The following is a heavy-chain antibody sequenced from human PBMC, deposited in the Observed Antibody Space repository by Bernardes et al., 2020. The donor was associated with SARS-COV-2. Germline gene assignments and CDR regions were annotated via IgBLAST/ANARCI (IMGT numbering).Heavy chain of an antibody. V-gene: IGHV5-51*01. Sequence: GESLKISCKGSGHIFSNYLIAWARQMPGKVLEWMVILYPNGFHNVHPNTRHNPSFQGQVTIPADRSISTAYLQWSSLKSSDTAIYYCVTSLQSIGAQQALDHWGQGTPVTVSS. CDR1: GHIFSNYL. D-gene: IGHD6-6*01. J-gene: IGHJ4*02. CDR2: LYPNGFHNVHPNT. CDR3: VTSLQSIGAQQALDH.